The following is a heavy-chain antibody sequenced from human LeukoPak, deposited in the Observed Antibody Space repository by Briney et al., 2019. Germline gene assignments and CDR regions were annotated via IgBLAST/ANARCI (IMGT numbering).Heavy chain of an antibody. CDR2: ISYDGSNK. D-gene: IGHD3-3*01. J-gene: IGHJ4*02. CDR1: GFTFSSYG. Sequence: GGPLRLSCAASGFTFSSYGMHWVRQAPGKGLEWVAVISYDGSNKYYADSVKGRFTISRDNSKNTLYLQMNSLRAEDTAVYYCAKGGVTILSYFDYWGQGTLVTVSS. V-gene: IGHV3-30*18. CDR3: AKGGVTILSYFDY.